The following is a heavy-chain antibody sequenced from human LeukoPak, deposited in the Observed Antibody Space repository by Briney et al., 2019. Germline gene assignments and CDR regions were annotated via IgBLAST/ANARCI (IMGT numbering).Heavy chain of an antibody. Sequence: GGSLRLSCAASGFTFRSYAMSWVRQAPGEGLEWVSSISGSGGSTYYADSVKGRFTISRDNSKNTLYLQMNSLRAEDTAIYYCARRLDLGSIVVVAAATGCFDYWGQGTLVTVSS. CDR2: ISGSGGST. D-gene: IGHD2-15*01. CDR1: GFTFRSYA. V-gene: IGHV3-23*01. J-gene: IGHJ4*02. CDR3: ARRLDLGSIVVVAAATGCFDY.